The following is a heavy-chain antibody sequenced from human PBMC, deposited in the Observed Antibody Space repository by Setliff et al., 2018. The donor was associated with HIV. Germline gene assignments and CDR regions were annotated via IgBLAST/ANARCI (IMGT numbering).Heavy chain of an antibody. CDR3: ARGGRLQYFDWPSYAMDV. D-gene: IGHD3-9*01. Sequence: GGSLRLSCAASKFTFSSYSMSWVRQAPGKGLEWVASISSSGAHIFHADSLKGRFTISRDNGKNSLYLQMHSLGVEDTAVYYCARGGRLQYFDWPSYAMDVWGQGTTVTVSS. V-gene: IGHV3-21*06. J-gene: IGHJ6*02. CDR1: KFTFSSYS. CDR2: ISSSGAHI.